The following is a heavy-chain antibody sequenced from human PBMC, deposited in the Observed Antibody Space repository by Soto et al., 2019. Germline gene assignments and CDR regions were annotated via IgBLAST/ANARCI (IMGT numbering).Heavy chain of an antibody. V-gene: IGHV2-26*01. CDR3: VRMNADSYQFYYAMDV. CDR2: IFSDAER. CDR1: VFSLTTGRMG. J-gene: IGHJ6*02. Sequence: SGPTLVNPRETLTLTFPVSVFSLTTGRMGVSWIRQPPGKALEWLAHIFSDAERSYSTSMQSRLTISKDTSGSQVVLSMTNVDPVDTGTYYCVRMNADSYQFYYAMDVWGHGTTVTVSS. D-gene: IGHD2-2*01.